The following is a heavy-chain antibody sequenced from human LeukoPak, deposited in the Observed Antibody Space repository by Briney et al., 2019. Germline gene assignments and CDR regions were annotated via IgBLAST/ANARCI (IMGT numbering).Heavy chain of an antibody. CDR3: GRVLGGGNSVHFDY. CDR2: INPNTGNT. CDR1: GYTFGIYD. D-gene: IGHD4-23*01. J-gene: IGHJ4*02. Sequence: GAPVKVSCKASGYTFGIYDINWVRQATGQGLEWMGWINPNTGNTGYAQKFQGRVTFTRDPSISTAYMELSSLTSEDTAVYYCGRVLGGGNSVHFDYWGQGALVTVSS. V-gene: IGHV1-8*02.